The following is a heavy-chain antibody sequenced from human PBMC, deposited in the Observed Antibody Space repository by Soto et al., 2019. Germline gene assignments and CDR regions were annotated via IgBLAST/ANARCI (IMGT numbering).Heavy chain of an antibody. Sequence: QVQLQQWGAGLLKPSETLSLTCAVYGGSFSGYYWSWIRQPPGKGLEWIGEINHSGSTNYNPSLKRRVTISVDPSQNPFSLKLSSVTAADTAVYYCARVGGFDPWGQGTLVTVSS. J-gene: IGHJ5*02. D-gene: IGHD3-16*01. CDR3: ARVGGFDP. CDR1: GGSFSGYY. CDR2: INHSGST. V-gene: IGHV4-34*01.